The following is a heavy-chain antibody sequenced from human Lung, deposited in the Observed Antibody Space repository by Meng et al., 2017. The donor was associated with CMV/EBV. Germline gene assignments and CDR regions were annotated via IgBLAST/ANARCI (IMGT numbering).Heavy chain of an antibody. CDR3: ARRTSGRCDY. J-gene: IGHJ4*02. Sequence: GESXKISCAASGFTCSDHYMDWVRQAPGKGLEWVGRIRNKANRDTTEYAASVKGRFTISRDDSRNSLYLQMNSLKTEDTAVYYCARRTSGRCDYWGQGTLVTVSS. V-gene: IGHV3-72*01. D-gene: IGHD6-19*01. CDR1: GFTCSDHY. CDR2: IRNKANRDTT.